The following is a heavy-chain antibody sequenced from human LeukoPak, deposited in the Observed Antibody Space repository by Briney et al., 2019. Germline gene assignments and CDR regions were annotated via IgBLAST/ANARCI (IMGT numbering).Heavy chain of an antibody. Sequence: GGSLRLSCAASGFTVSSNYMSWVRQAPGKGLEWVSDIYSGGSTYYADSVKGRFTISRDNSKNTLYLQMNSLRAEDTAVYYCARAPRCGGDCYSFDYWGQGTLVTVSS. V-gene: IGHV3-53*01. CDR2: IYSGGST. CDR1: GFTVSSNY. J-gene: IGHJ4*02. CDR3: ARAPRCGGDCYSFDY. D-gene: IGHD2-21*02.